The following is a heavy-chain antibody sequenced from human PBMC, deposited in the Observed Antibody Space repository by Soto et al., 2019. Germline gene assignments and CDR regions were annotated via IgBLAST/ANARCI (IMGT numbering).Heavy chain of an antibody. V-gene: IGHV3-30*18. J-gene: IGHJ4*02. CDR1: GFTFSSYG. CDR2: ISYDVSNK. D-gene: IGHD3-22*01. CDR3: AKDLHHYYDSSGYYYN. Sequence: PGGSLRLSCAASGFTFSSYGMHWVRQAPGKGLEWVAVISYDVSNKYYADSVKGRFTISRDNSKNTLYLQMNSLRAEDTAVYYCAKDLHHYYDSSGYYYNWGQGTLVTVSS.